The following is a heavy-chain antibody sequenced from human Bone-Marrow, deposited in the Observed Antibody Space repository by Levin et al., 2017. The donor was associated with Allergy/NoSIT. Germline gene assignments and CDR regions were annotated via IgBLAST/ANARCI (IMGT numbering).Heavy chain of an antibody. V-gene: IGHV4-59*01. CDR2: IYYNGNP. Sequence: SETLSLTCTVSGGSISTYYWSWMRQPPGKGLEWIGYIYYNGNPNYSPALKSRVTITVDTSKNQFSLKLSPVTAADTAPYYCARVFCSSTSCYALDYWGQGTLVTVSS. CDR3: ARVFCSSTSCYALDY. D-gene: IGHD2-2*01. CDR1: GGSISTYY. J-gene: IGHJ4*02.